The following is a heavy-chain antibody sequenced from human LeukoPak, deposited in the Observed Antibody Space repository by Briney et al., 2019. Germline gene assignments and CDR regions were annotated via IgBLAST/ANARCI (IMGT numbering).Heavy chain of an antibody. CDR3: ARGPPWYSSGWYYFDY. Sequence: SETLSLTCAVYGGSFSVYYWSWIRQPPGKGLEWIGEINHSGSTNYNPSLKSRVTISVDTSKNQFSLRLSSVTAADTAVYYCARGPPWYSSGWYYFDYWGQGTLVTVSS. CDR2: INHSGST. J-gene: IGHJ4*02. CDR1: GGSFSVYY. V-gene: IGHV4-34*01. D-gene: IGHD6-19*01.